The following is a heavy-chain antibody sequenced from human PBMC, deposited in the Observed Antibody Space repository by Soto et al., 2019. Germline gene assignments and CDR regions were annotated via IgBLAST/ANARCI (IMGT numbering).Heavy chain of an antibody. D-gene: IGHD2-2*01. J-gene: IGHJ5*02. CDR3: ASQPRYYSSNSRGDQSHWFDP. CDR2: IYYSGST. V-gene: IGHV4-59*08. Sequence: SVLQPHSKTVAYGTISNFDGSWILKPKGKGLECIGYIYYSGSTNYNPSLKSRVTISVDTSKNQCSLKLSSVTAADTAVYYCASQPRYYSSNSRGDQSHWFDPWGQGTPVTVSS. CDR1: YGTISNFD.